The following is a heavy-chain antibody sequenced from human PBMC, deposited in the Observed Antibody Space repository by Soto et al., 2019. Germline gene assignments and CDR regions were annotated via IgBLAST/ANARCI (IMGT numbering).Heavy chain of an antibody. D-gene: IGHD3-9*01. CDR2: IKQDGSEK. CDR3: ATGLYFDWLPEAFDI. V-gene: IGHV3-7*03. CDR1: GFTFSSYW. J-gene: IGHJ3*02. Sequence: ESGGGLVQPGGSLRLSCAASGFTFSSYWMSWVRQAPGKGLEWVANIKQDGSEKYYVDSVKGRFTISRDNAKNSLYLQMNSLRAEDTAVYYCATGLYFDWLPEAFDIWGQGTMVTVSS.